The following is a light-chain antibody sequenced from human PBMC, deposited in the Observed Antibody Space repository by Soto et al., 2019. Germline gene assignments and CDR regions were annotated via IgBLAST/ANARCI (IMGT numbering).Light chain of an antibody. CDR2: XXS. Sequence: QSALTQPASVSGSPGQSITISCTGTSSDVGGYNYVSWYQQHPGKAPKLIIYXXSNXXXXXXXRXXGSKSGNTASLTISGLQAEDXADYYCNSYTSKSTGVFGTGTKLTVL. CDR1: SSDVGGYNY. J-gene: IGLJ1*01. V-gene: IGLV2-14*01. CDR3: NSYTSKSTGV.